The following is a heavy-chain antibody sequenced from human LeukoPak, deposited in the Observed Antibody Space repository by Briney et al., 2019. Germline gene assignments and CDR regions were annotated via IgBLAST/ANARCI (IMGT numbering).Heavy chain of an antibody. CDR1: GFTFSDYY. Sequence: GSLRLSCAASGFTFSDYYISWIRQPPGKGLEWIGYIYYSGSTNYNPSLKSRVTISVDTSKNQFSLKLSSVTAADTAVYYCARLGPNHGFYYWGQGTLVTVSS. J-gene: IGHJ4*02. V-gene: IGHV4-59*08. CDR2: IYYSGST. CDR3: ARLGPNHGFYY.